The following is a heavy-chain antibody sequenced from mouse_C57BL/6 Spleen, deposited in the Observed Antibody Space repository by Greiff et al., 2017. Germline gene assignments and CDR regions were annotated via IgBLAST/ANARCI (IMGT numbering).Heavy chain of an antibody. J-gene: IGHJ2*01. CDR3: ARRGLLRSYYFDY. D-gene: IGHD1-1*01. Sequence: VMLVASGAELARPGASVKLSCKASGYTFTSYGISWVKPRTGQGLEWIGEIYPRSGNTYYTEQLKGTATLTADKSASTAYMELRSLTSEDSAVYFCARRGLLRSYYFDYWGQGTTLAVSS. CDR2: IYPRSGNT. CDR1: GYTFTSYG. V-gene: IGHV1-81*01.